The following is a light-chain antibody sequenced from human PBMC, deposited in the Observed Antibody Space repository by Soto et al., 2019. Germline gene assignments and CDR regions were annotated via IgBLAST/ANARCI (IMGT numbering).Light chain of an antibody. CDR2: GNN. J-gene: IGLJ2*01. CDR3: GTWDTSLSGGV. CDR1: SSNIGEND. Sequence: QSVLTQPPSVSVAPGQTVTISCSGSSSNIGENDVSWYQQFPGTAPKLLIYGNNKRPSGIPDRFSGSRSGTSATLGITGLQTGDEADYYCGTWDTSLSGGVFGGGTQLTVL. V-gene: IGLV1-51*01.